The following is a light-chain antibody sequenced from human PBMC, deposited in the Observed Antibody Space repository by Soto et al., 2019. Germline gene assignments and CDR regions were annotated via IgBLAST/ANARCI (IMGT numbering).Light chain of an antibody. CDR2: DNN. J-gene: IGLJ3*02. CDR1: SSNIGNNY. V-gene: IGLV1-51*01. CDR3: GTWDGSLSVRV. Sequence: QSVLTQPPSVSAAPGQRVTISCSGSSSNIGNNYVSWYQQLPGTAPKLLISDNNKRPSGIPDRFSGSKSGTSATLGITGLQTGDEADYYCGTWDGSLSVRVFGGGTKVTVL.